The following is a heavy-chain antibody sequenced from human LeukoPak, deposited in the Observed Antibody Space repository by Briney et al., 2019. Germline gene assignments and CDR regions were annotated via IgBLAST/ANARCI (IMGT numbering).Heavy chain of an antibody. CDR1: GFTFDDYG. CDR2: INWNGGST. D-gene: IGHD3-10*01. J-gene: IGHJ6*03. CDR3: ARLGGGYYGSGSYYYYYYYMDV. V-gene: IGHV3-20*04. Sequence: GGSLRLSCAASGFTFDDYGMSWVRQAPGKGLEWVSGINWNGGSTGYADSVKGRFTISRDNAKNSLYLQMNSLRAEDTALYYCARLGGGYYGSGSYYYYYYYMDVWGKGTTVTVSS.